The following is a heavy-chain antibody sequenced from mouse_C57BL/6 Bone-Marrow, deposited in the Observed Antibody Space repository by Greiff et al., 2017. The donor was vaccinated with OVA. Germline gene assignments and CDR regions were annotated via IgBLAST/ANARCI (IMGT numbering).Heavy chain of an antibody. CDR3: ARCGRADYYGSSPGMDY. D-gene: IGHD1-1*01. CDR1: GYAFSSYW. Sequence: QVQLQQSGAELVKPGASVKISCKASGYAFSSYWMNWVKQRPGKGLEWIGQIYPGDGDTNYNGKFKGKATLTADKSSSTAYMQLSSLTSEDSAVYFCARCGRADYYGSSPGMDYWGQGTSVTVSS. CDR2: IYPGDGDT. J-gene: IGHJ4*01. V-gene: IGHV1-80*01.